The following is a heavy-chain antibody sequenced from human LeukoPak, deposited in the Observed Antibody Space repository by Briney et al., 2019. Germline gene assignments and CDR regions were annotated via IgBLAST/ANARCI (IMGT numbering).Heavy chain of an antibody. Sequence: PSETLSLTCTVSGGSITSTYWSWIRQPPGKGLEWIGYIHRSGNTNYNPSLKSRVTMSVDTSKDQFSLKLSSVTAADTAVYYCARDLIAAARNWYFDLWGRGTLVTVSS. CDR3: ARDLIAAARNWYFDL. J-gene: IGHJ2*01. CDR1: GGSITSTY. D-gene: IGHD6-13*01. V-gene: IGHV4-59*01. CDR2: IHRSGNT.